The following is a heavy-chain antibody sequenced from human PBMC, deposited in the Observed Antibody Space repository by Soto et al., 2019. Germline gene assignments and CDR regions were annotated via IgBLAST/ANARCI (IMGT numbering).Heavy chain of an antibody. Sequence: SVKVSFKASGFTFTSSAVQWVRQALGQRLEWIGWIVVGSGNTNYAQKFQERVTITRDMSTSTAYMELSSLRSEDKAVYYCAEDPDFDWVFNFDYWGQGTSVTVSS. CDR2: IVVGSGNT. CDR1: GFTFTSSA. J-gene: IGHJ4*02. D-gene: IGHD3-9*01. V-gene: IGHV1-58*01. CDR3: AEDPDFDWVFNFDY.